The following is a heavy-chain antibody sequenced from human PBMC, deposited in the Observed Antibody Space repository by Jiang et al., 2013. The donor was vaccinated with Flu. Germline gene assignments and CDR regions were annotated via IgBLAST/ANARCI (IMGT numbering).Heavy chain of an antibody. CDR2: FDPEPRET. Sequence: KSGAEVKVSCKVSGYTLNGVSLHWVRQAPGKGLEWMGGFDPEPRETIYAQKFQGRVTMTEDTSINTAYMELSSLRSEDTAAYYCATYGSGSYLSWFDPWGQGTLVTVSS. J-gene: IGHJ5*02. CDR1: GYTLNGVS. D-gene: IGHD3-10*01. V-gene: IGHV1-24*01. CDR3: ATYGSGSYLSWFDP.